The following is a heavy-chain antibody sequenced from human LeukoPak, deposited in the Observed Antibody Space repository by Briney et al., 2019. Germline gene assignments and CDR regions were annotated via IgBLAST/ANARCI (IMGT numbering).Heavy chain of an antibody. D-gene: IGHD3/OR15-3a*01. V-gene: IGHV4-38-2*02. CDR3: ARQTGSGLFILP. CDR2: IYYSGNT. Sequence: SETLSLTCTVSGYSISSGYYWGWIRQPPGKGLEWIGSIYYSGNTYYNPSLKSQVSISIDTSKNQFSLRLTSVTAADTAVYYCARQTGSGLFILPGGQGTLVTVSS. CDR1: GYSISSGYY. J-gene: IGHJ4*02.